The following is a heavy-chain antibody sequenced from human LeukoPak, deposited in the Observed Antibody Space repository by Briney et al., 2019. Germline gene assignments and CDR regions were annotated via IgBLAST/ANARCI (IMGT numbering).Heavy chain of an antibody. Sequence: SGGSLRLSCAASGFTVSTNFMSWVRQAPGKGLEWVGRIKRITDDGATDYAAPVKGRFIISRDDSKNTVFLQMNSLKSEDTGVYYCTTDFGDYEAYWGQGTLVTVSS. D-gene: IGHD4-17*01. V-gene: IGHV3-15*01. J-gene: IGHJ4*02. CDR1: GFTVSTNF. CDR3: TTDFGDYEAY. CDR2: IKRITDDGAT.